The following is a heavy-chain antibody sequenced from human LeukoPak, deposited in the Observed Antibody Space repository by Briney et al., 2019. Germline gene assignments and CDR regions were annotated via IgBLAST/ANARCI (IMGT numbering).Heavy chain of an antibody. CDR2: ISSSSSYI. V-gene: IGHV3-21*01. CDR3: ARANTPFIAAAVLN. D-gene: IGHD6-13*01. CDR1: GFTFSSYS. J-gene: IGHJ4*02. Sequence: PGGFLRVSCAASGFTFSSYSMNWVRQAPGKGLEWVSSISSSSSYIYYADSVKGRFTISRDNAKNSLYLQMNSLRAEDTALYYCARANTPFIAAAVLNWGQGTLVTVSS.